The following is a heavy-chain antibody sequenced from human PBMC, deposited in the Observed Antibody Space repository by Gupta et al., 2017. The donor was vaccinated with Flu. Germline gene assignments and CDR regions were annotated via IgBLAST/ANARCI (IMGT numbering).Heavy chain of an antibody. Sequence: QMQLQESGPGLVKPSETLSLTCTVAGASMNSNYWSWVRQSPRKGLEWIGFIYYTGTTNYNPSLKSRVSISLDRSKSKFSRRLTSVSDADTALYYCAGGGSSWRGLDHWGRGTQVTVSS. V-gene: IGHV4-59*03. J-gene: IGHJ4*02. CDR3: AGGGSSWRGLDH. CDR1: GASMNSNY. D-gene: IGHD3-16*01. CDR2: IYYTGTT.